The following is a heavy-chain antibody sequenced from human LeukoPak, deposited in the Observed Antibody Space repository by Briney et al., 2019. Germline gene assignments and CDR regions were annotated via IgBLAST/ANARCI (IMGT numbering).Heavy chain of an antibody. CDR2: IRSKAYGGTT. J-gene: IGHJ4*02. D-gene: IGHD2-21*01. V-gene: IGHV3-49*04. CDR3: TRVKSGLLSARGFDY. Sequence: GGSLRLSCAASGFTFSSYAMSWVRQAPGKGLEWVGFIRSKAYGGTTEYAASVKGRFTILRDDSKSVAYLQMNSLKTEDTAVYYCTRVKSGLLSARGFDYWGQGTLVTVSS. CDR1: GFTFSSYA.